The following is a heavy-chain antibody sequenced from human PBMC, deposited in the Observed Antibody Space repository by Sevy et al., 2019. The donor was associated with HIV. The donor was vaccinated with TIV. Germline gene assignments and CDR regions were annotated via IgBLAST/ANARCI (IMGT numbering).Heavy chain of an antibody. V-gene: IGHV4-4*07. CDR3: ARDLALRESWFDP. CDR2: IYASGRS. CDR1: GASISSYY. Sequence: SETLPLTCTVSGASISSYYWSWIRQPAGKGLEWIGRIYASGRSIYNPSLKSRVTMSVDTSKNQFSLKLSSVTAADTAVYYCARDLALRESWFDPWGQGTLVTVSS. J-gene: IGHJ5*02.